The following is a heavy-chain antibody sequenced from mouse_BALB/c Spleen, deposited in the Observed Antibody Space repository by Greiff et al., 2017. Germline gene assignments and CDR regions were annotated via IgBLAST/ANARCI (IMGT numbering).Heavy chain of an antibody. CDR2: ISNGGGST. V-gene: IGHV5-12-2*01. CDR3: ARGGGIYDGYYYYFDY. Sequence: DVKLQESGGGLVQPGGSLKLSCAASGFTFSSYTMSWVRQTPEKRLEWVAYISNGGGSTYYPDTVKGRFTISRDNAKNTLYLQMSSLKSEDTAMYYCARGGGIYDGYYYYFDYWGQGTTLTVSS. D-gene: IGHD2-3*01. J-gene: IGHJ2*01. CDR1: GFTFSSYT.